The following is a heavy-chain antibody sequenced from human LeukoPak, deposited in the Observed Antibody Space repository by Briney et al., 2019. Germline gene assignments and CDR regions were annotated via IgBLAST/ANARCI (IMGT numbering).Heavy chain of an antibody. CDR1: GGSMSSGGYY. CDR2: IYYSGTV. Sequence: SETLSLTCSVSGGSMSSGGYYWSWIRQHPGKGLEWMGHIYYSGTVYYNPSLRSRVSISVDTSKNQFSLRLSSVTVADTAVYYCARSIAVAGYYYYYGMDVWGQGTTVTVSS. J-gene: IGHJ6*02. CDR3: ARSIAVAGYYYYYGMDV. V-gene: IGHV4-31*03. D-gene: IGHD6-19*01.